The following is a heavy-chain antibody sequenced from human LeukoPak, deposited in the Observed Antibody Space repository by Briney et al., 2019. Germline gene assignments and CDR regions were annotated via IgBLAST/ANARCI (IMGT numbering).Heavy chain of an antibody. D-gene: IGHD3-10*01. V-gene: IGHV3-48*04. Sequence: GGSLRLSCAASGFTFSSYSMNWVRQAPGKGLEWVSYISSSSSTIYYADSVKGRFTISRDNAKNSLYLQMNSLRAEDTAAYYCAREVKGSGSYYFDYWGQGTLVTVSS. CDR1: GFTFSSYS. CDR2: ISSSSSTI. CDR3: AREVKGSGSYYFDY. J-gene: IGHJ4*02.